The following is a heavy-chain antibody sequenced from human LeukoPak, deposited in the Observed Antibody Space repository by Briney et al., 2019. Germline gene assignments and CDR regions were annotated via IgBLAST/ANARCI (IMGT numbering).Heavy chain of an antibody. V-gene: IGHV4-34*01. CDR1: GGSFSGYY. D-gene: IGHD1-26*01. CDR2: INHSGST. J-gene: IGHJ4*02. Sequence: SETLSLTCAVYGGSFSGYYWSWIRQPPGKGLEWIGEINHSGSTIYNPSLKSRVTISVDTSKNQFSLKLSSVTAADTAVYYCARGQSSVPRGAAPRGYWGQGTLVTVSS. CDR3: ARGQSSVPRGAAPRGY.